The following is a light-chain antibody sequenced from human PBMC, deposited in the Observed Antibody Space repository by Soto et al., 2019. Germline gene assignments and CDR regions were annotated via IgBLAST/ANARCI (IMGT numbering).Light chain of an antibody. CDR3: QQYNIWPPYT. CDR2: GAS. Sequence: EIVMTQSPATLSVSPGERATLYCKASQRMSSNLAWYQQKPGQPPRLLIYGASTRASGIPARFSGSGSGTEFTLTISGLQSEDFALYYCQQYNIWPPYTFGQGTRMEIK. CDR1: QRMSSN. J-gene: IGKJ5*01. V-gene: IGKV3-15*01.